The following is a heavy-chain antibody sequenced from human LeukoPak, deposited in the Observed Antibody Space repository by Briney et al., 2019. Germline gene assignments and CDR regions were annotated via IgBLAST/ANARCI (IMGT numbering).Heavy chain of an antibody. Sequence: ASVKVSCKASGYTFNNYGISWVRQAPGQGLEWMGWISAYNANTDYAQKVQDGVSMTTETSTSTAYLELGSLGSDDTAVYYCARDLFDVLTGYYKNPSVYWGQGTLVTVSS. J-gene: IGHJ4*02. CDR1: GYTFNNYG. CDR2: ISAYNANT. CDR3: ARDLFDVLTGYYKNPSVY. V-gene: IGHV1-18*01. D-gene: IGHD3-9*01.